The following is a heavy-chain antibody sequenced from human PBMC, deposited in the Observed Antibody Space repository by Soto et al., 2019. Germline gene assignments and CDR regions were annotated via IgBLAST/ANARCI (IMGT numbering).Heavy chain of an antibody. V-gene: IGHV3-33*01. J-gene: IGHJ4*02. Sequence: TGGSLRLSCAASGFTFSSYGMHWVRQAPGKGLEWVAVIWYDGSNKYYADSVKGRFTISRDNSKNTLYLQMNSLRAEDTAVYYCARSRGLTRHDYWGQGTLVTVSS. CDR1: GFTFSSYG. CDR3: ARSRGLTRHDY. D-gene: IGHD1-1*01. CDR2: IWYDGSNK.